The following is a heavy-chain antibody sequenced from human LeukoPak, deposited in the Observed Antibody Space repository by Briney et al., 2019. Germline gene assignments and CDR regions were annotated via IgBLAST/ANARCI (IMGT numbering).Heavy chain of an antibody. CDR2: ISAYSGNT. J-gene: IGHJ4*02. CDR1: GYTFTSYG. D-gene: IGHD4-11*01. V-gene: IGHV1-18*01. Sequence: EASVKVSCKASGYTFTSYGVSWVRQAPGQGLEWMGWISAYSGNTNYAQKFQGRVTMTTDTSTSTAYMDLRSLRSDDTAVYYCARDLNTVTTWAMNYYFDYWGQGTLVTVSS. CDR3: ARDLNTVTTWAMNYYFDY.